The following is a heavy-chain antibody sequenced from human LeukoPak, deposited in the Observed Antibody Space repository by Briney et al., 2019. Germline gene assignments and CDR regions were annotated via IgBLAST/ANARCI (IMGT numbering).Heavy chain of an antibody. D-gene: IGHD6-19*01. Sequence: GGSLRLSRAASGFTFSSHAMSWVRQAPGKGLEWVSSISGSGDNRNYADSVKGRFTISRDNSKSTLYLEMNSLRAEDTAIYYCAKNPLVSGTIYFDSWGQGTLLTVSS. CDR2: ISGSGDNR. J-gene: IGHJ4*02. CDR3: AKNPLVSGTIYFDS. V-gene: IGHV3-23*01. CDR1: GFTFSSHA.